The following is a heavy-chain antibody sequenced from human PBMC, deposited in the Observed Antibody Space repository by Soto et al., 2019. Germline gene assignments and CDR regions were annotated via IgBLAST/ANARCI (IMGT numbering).Heavy chain of an antibody. J-gene: IGHJ6*03. CDR3: TRSAYMDV. Sequence: PGGSLRLSCAASGFTFSTYSMNWVRQAPGKGLGWVSYICSGSSTIYYADSVKGRFTISRDNAKNSLYLQMDSLRAEDTAVYYATRSAYMDVWGTGTTVTVSS. V-gene: IGHV3-48*01. CDR1: GFTFSTYS. D-gene: IGHD2-2*01. CDR2: ICSGSSTI.